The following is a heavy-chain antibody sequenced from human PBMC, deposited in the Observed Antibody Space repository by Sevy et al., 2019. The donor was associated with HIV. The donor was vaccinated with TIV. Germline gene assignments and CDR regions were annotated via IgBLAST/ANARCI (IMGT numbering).Heavy chain of an antibody. CDR2: ISYDGSNK. Sequence: GGSLRLSCAASGFTFSSYAMHWVRQAPGKGLEWVAVISYDGSNKYYADSVKGRFTISRDNSKNTLYLQMNSRRAEDTAGYYCARDLSPITVAGPDYWGQGTLVTVSS. CDR3: ARDLSPITVAGPDY. D-gene: IGHD5-12*01. J-gene: IGHJ4*02. V-gene: IGHV3-30-3*01. CDR1: GFTFSSYA.